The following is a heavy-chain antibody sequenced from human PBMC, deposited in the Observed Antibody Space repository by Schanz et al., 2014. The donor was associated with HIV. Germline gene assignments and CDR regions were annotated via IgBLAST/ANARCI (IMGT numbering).Heavy chain of an antibody. Sequence: QVQLVQSGAEMKKPGASVKVSCKASGYTFTDAYMHWVRQAPGKGLEWMGWINPIFGSPKYAQKFQGRVTITADKSTSTAYMELSSLRSEDTAIYYCARHLPGGLFSPLNLWGQGTLVTVSS. CDR1: GYTFTDAY. CDR3: ARHLPGGLFSPLNL. D-gene: IGHD3-16*01. J-gene: IGHJ5*02. CDR2: INPIFGSP. V-gene: IGHV1-69*06.